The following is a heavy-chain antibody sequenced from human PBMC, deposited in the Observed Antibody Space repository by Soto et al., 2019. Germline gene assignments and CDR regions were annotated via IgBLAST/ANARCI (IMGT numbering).Heavy chain of an antibody. J-gene: IGHJ5*02. V-gene: IGHV4-39*01. Sequence: SETLSLTCTVSGGSISSSSYYWGWIRQPPGKGLEWIGSIYYSGSTYYNPPLKSRVTISVDTSKNQFSLKLSSVTAADTAVYYCARRGNGDNWFDPWGQGTLVTVSS. D-gene: IGHD2-8*01. CDR1: GGSISSSSYY. CDR3: ARRGNGDNWFDP. CDR2: IYYSGST.